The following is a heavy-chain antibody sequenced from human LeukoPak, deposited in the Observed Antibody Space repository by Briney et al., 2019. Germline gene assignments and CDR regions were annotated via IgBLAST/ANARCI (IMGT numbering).Heavy chain of an antibody. V-gene: IGHV4-31*03. J-gene: IGHJ4*02. D-gene: IGHD6-6*01. CDR1: GGSISSGGYY. CDR3: ARDRPAKF. CDR2: FYYSGST. Sequence: SETLSLTCTVSGGSISSGGYYWSWIRQHPGKDLEWIGYFYYSGSTYYNPSLKSRVTISVDTSKNQFSLKLSSVTAADTAVYHCARDRPAKFWGQGTLVTVSS.